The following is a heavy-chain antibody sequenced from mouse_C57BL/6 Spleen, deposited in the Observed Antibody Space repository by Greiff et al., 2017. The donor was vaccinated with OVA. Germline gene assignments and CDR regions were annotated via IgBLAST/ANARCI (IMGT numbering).Heavy chain of an antibody. CDR3: ARRRASAWFAY. J-gene: IGHJ3*01. CDR2: ISSGSSTI. CDR1: GFTFSDYG. V-gene: IGHV5-17*01. Sequence: EVMLVESGGGLVKPGGSLKLSCAASGFTFSDYGMHWVRQAPEPGLEWVAYISSGSSTIYYADTVKGRFTFSRDNAKNTLFLQMTSLRSEDTAMYYCARRRASAWFAYWGQGTLVTVSA. D-gene: IGHD6-1*01.